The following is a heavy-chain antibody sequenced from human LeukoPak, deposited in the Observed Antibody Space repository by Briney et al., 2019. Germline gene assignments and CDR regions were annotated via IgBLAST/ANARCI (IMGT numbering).Heavy chain of an antibody. V-gene: IGHV4-39*01. D-gene: IGHD3-22*01. J-gene: IGHJ3*02. CDR3: ARIGSTYYYDSSGYYKINNAFDI. CDR2: IYYSGST. Sequence: SETLSLTCTVSGGSISSSSYYWGWIRQPPGKGLEWIGSIYYSGSTYYNPSLKSRVTISVDTSKNQFSLKLSSVTAADTAVYYCARIGSTYYYDSSGYYKINNAFDIWGQGTMVTVSS. CDR1: GGSISSSSYY.